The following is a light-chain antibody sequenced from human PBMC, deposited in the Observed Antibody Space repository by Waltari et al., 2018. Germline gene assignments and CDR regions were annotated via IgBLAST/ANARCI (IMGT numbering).Light chain of an antibody. J-gene: IGKJ2*01. CDR3: HQYNNWPPNT. CDR2: RAS. CDR1: QSVTTN. Sequence: ETLMTQSPATLSVSPGERVTLSCRASQSVTTNLAWYQQKPGQAPRLLIYRASTRATGVPARFSVSGSGTEFTLTINALQSQDFAVYYCHQYNNWPPNTFGQGTLLEIK. V-gene: IGKV3-15*01.